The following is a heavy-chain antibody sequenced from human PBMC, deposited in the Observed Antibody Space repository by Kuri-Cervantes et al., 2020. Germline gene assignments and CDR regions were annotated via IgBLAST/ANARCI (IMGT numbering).Heavy chain of an antibody. V-gene: IGHV3-33*01. CDR2: IWYDGSNK. J-gene: IGHJ4*02. Sequence: GESLKISCAASGFTFSSYGMHWVRQAPGKGLEWVAVIWYDGSNKYYADSVKGRFTISRDNSKNTLYLQMSSLRAEDTAVYYCARVEGADYFDYWGQGTLVTVSS. CDR3: ARVEGADYFDY. CDR1: GFTFSSYG.